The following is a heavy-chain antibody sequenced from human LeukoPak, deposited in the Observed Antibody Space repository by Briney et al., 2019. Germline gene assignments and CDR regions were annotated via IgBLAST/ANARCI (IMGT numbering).Heavy chain of an antibody. CDR2: ISSSSSTI. D-gene: IGHD3-22*01. CDR3: ARGSSGYPDYFDY. J-gene: IGHJ4*02. CDR1: GFTFSSYS. Sequence: GGSLRLPCAASGFTFSSYSMNWVRQAPGKGREWVSYISSSSSTIYYADSVKGRFTISRDNAKNSLYLQMNSLRAEDTAVYYCARGSSGYPDYFDYWGQGTLVTVSS. V-gene: IGHV3-48*01.